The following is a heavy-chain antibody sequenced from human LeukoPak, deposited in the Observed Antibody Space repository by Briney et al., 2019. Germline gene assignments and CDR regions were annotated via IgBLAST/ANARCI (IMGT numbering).Heavy chain of an antibody. CDR1: GYTFTSYG. CDR2: ISAYNGNT. J-gene: IGHJ4*02. D-gene: IGHD2-8*01. CDR3: ARAKYCTNGVCYSFGVDY. Sequence: ASVKVSCKASGYTFTSYGISWVRQAPGQGLEWMGWISAYNGNTNYAQKLQGRVTMTTDTSTSTAYMELRSLRSDDTAVYYSARAKYCTNGVCYSFGVDYWGQGTLVTVSS. V-gene: IGHV1-18*01.